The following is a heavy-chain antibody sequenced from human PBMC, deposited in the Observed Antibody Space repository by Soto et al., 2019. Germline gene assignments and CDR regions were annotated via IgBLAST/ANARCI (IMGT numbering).Heavy chain of an antibody. J-gene: IGHJ4*02. V-gene: IGHV1-58*01. Sequence: QMQLVQSGPEVKKPGTSVKVSCKASGLTFSSSAVHWVRQARGHRPEWIGWIDVGSANANYAQMLQERVPISRDMSTSTADMELSSLRPEDTAVYYCAADMGGYIYGLGTYWGQGTLVTVSS. D-gene: IGHD5-18*01. CDR2: IDVGSANA. CDR3: AADMGGYIYGLGTY. CDR1: GLTFSSSA.